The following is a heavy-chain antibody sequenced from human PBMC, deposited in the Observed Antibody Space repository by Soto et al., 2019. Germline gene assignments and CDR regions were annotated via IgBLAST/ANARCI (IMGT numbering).Heavy chain of an antibody. CDR1: GYTFTSYA. D-gene: IGHD3-10*01. CDR3: ARGLWFGEQEIDY. J-gene: IGHJ4*02. Sequence: QVQLVQSGAEVKKPGASVKVSCKASGYTFTSYAMPWVRQAPGQRLEWMGWINAGNGNTKYSQKFQGRVTMTRDTSASTDYMELSSLRAEDTAVYYGARGLWFGEQEIDYWGQGTLVTVSS. V-gene: IGHV1-3*01. CDR2: INAGNGNT.